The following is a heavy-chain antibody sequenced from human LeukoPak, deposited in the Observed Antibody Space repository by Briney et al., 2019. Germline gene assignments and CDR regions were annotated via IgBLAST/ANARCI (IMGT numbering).Heavy chain of an antibody. CDR1: GGTFSSYA. CDR2: IIPILGIA. D-gene: IGHD3-16*02. V-gene: IGHV1-69*04. J-gene: IGHJ4*02. Sequence: ASVKVSCKASGGTFSSYAISWVRQAPGQGLEWMGRIIPILGIANYAQKFQGRVTITTDESTSTAYMELSSLRSEDTAVYYCAGGELSNSDGGNQFDYWGQGTLVTVSS. CDR3: AGGELSNSDGGNQFDY.